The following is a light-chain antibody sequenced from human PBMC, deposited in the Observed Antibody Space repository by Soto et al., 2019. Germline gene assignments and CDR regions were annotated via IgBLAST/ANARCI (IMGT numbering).Light chain of an antibody. CDR3: QQHDNWPLT. V-gene: IGKV3-15*01. CDR1: QSVKSH. CDR2: GAS. Sequence: EIVMTQSPATLSVSPGERATLSCRASQSVKSHLVWYQQKPGQAPRLLIYGASTRATCIPDRFSGSGSETEFTLTSTSLESEDSAVYECQQHDNWPLTFGGGTKVEIK. J-gene: IGKJ4*01.